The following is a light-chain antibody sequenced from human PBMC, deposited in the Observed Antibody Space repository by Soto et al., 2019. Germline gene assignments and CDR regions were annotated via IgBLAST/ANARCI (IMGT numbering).Light chain of an antibody. CDR1: SSDVGTYKY. J-gene: IGLJ1*01. Sequence: QSALTQPASVSGSPGQSITISCTGTSSDVGTYKYVSWYQQHPGKAPKLMIYDVSNRPSGVSNRFSGSKSGNTAPLTISGLQAEDEADYYCNSYTTSSTLVFGTGTKLTVL. V-gene: IGLV2-14*03. CDR2: DVS. CDR3: NSYTTSSTLV.